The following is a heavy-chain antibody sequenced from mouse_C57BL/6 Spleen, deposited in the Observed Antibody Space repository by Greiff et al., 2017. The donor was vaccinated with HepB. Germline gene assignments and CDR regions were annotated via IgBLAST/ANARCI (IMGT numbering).Heavy chain of an antibody. CDR3: ARVHYYGSSYLYYFDY. CDR1: GFTFSDYY. V-gene: IGHV5-16*01. J-gene: IGHJ2*01. D-gene: IGHD1-1*01. Sequence: EVQRVESEGGLVQPGSSMKLSCTASGFTFSDYYMAWVRQVPEKGLEWVANINYDGSSTYYLDSLKSRFIISRDNAKNILYLQMSSLKSEDTATYYCARVHYYGSSYLYYFDYWGQGTTLTVSS. CDR2: INYDGSST.